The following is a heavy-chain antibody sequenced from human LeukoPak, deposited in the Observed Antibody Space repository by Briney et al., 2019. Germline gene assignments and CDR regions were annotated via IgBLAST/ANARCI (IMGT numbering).Heavy chain of an antibody. CDR2: IRGSGGST. CDR1: GFTFSSYA. CDR3: AKDRSVVAAAFDY. Sequence: GGSLRLSCAASGFTFSSYAMSWVRQAPGKGREWVAAIRGSGGSTYYADSVKGRFTISRDNSKNTLYLQMNTLSAEDTAVYYCAKDRSVVAAAFDYWGQGTLVTVSS. J-gene: IGHJ4*02. V-gene: IGHV3-23*01. D-gene: IGHD2-15*01.